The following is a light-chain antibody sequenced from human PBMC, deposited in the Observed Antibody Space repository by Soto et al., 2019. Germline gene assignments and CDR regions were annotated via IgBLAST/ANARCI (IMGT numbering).Light chain of an antibody. J-gene: IGLJ1*01. V-gene: IGLV2-8*01. CDR2: EVS. CDR3: RSYAGSNNYV. CDR1: SSDIGGYNY. Sequence: QSVLTQPPSASGSPGQSVTISCTGTSSDIGGYNYVSWYQQHPGKAPKLMIYEVSKRPSGVPGRFSGSKSGDTASLTVSGLQAEDEADYYCRSYAGSNNYVFGSGTKVTVL.